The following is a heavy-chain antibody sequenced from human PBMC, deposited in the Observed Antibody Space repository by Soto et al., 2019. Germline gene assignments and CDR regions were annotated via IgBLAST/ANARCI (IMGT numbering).Heavy chain of an antibody. CDR1: GGSISSGGYY. J-gene: IGHJ4*02. V-gene: IGHV4-31*03. CDR2: IYYSGST. CDR3: ARRPDTAMVSYYFDY. Sequence: SETLSLTCTVSGGSISSGGYYWSWIRQHPGKGLEWIGYIYYSGSTYYNPSLKSRVTISVDTSKNQFSLKLSSVTAADTAVYYCARRPDTAMVSYYFDYWGQGTLVTVSS. D-gene: IGHD5-18*01.